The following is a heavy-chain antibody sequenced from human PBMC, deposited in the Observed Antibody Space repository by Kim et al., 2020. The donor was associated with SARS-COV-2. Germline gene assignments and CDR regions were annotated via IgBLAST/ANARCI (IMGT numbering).Heavy chain of an antibody. CDR1: GFTFRDYE. Sequence: GGSLRLSCAASGFTFRDYEMNWVRLAPGKGLEWVSHISSSGETKDYADSVRGRFTISRDNAKNSLYLQINSLRAEDTALYYCATDYVNYYYYYSMDVRGQGTTVTVSS. V-gene: IGHV3-48*03. CDR3: ATDYVNYYYYYSMDV. CDR2: ISSSGETK. J-gene: IGHJ6*02. D-gene: IGHD4-17*01.